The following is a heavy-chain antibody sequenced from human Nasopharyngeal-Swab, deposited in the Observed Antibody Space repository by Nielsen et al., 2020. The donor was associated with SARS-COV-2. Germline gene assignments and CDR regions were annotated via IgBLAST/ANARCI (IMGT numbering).Heavy chain of an antibody. J-gene: IGHJ4*02. CDR2: ISSSSSYI. V-gene: IGHV3-21*01. D-gene: IGHD6-19*01. CDR3: ARVPSTAVADN. Sequence: WIRQPPGKGLEWVSSISSSSSYIYYADSVKGRFTISRDNAKNSLYLQMNSLRAEDTAVYYCARVPSTAVADNWGQGTLVTSPQ.